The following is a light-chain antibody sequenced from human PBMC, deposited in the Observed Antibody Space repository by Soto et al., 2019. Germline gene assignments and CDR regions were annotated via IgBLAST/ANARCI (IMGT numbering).Light chain of an antibody. V-gene: IGKV3-15*01. Sequence: EIVLTQSPGTLSLSPGERATLSCRASQSVSSSYLAWYRQKPGQAPSRLVYGASTRATGIPARFSGSGSGTEFTLTISSLQSDDFAVYYCLQYDKWPPWTFGQGTKVDI. J-gene: IGKJ1*01. CDR2: GAS. CDR3: LQYDKWPPWT. CDR1: QSVSSSY.